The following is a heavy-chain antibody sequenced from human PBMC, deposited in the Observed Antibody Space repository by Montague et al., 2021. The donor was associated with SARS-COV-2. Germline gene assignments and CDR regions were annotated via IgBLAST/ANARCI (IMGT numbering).Heavy chain of an antibody. CDR3: ARVGRQQLVRLSGMDV. CDR1: GGSTSSSSYY. J-gene: IGHJ6*02. CDR2: IYYSGST. Sequence: SETLSLTCTVSGGSTSSSSYYWGWIRQPPGKGLEWIGSIYYSGSTYYNPSLKSRVTISADTSKNQFSLKLSSVTAADTAVYYCARVGRQQLVRLSGMDVWGQGTTVTVSS. V-gene: IGHV4-39*07. D-gene: IGHD6-13*01.